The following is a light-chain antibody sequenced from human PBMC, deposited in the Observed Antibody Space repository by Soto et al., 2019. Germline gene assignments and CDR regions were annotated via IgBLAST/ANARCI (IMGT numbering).Light chain of an antibody. J-gene: IGLJ2*01. CDR3: GTLYSSLSAEV. V-gene: IGLV1-51*01. CDR2: DNN. CDR1: SSNIGNNY. Sequence: QSVLTQPPSVSAAPGQKVTISCSGSSSNIGNNYVSWYQQLPGTDPKLLIYDNNKRPSGIPDRYSGSQSGTSATLGNTGHQTGNEAYDYCGTLYSSLSAEVFGGGTKLTV.